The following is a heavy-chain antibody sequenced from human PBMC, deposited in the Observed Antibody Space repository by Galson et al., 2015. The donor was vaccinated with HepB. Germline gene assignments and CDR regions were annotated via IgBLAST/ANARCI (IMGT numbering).Heavy chain of an antibody. CDR1: GFTFSSYG. V-gene: IGHV3-33*01. J-gene: IGHJ4*02. D-gene: IGHD2-2*01. CDR3: ARDGILGYCSSTSCPPGGDY. CDR2: IWYDGSNK. Sequence: SLRLSCAASGFTFSSYGMHWVRQAPGKGLEWAAVIWYDGSNKYYADSVKGRFTISRDNSKNTLYLQMNSLRAEDTAVYYCARDGILGYCSSTSCPPGGDYWGQGTLVTVSS.